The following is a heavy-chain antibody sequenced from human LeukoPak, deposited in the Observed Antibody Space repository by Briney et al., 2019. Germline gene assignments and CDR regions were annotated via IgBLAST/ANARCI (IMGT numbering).Heavy chain of an antibody. CDR3: ARLRHIVVVTAITPGCFDY. V-gene: IGHV5-51*01. Sequence: GESLQISSKGSGYTFTSYWIGWVRPAPGKGLGWMGLIYPGDSKTRYSPSFQGQVTISADKSISTAYLQWRSLKASDTAMYYCARLRHIVVVTAITPGCFDYWGQGTLVTVSS. J-gene: IGHJ4*02. D-gene: IGHD2-21*02. CDR2: IYPGDSKT. CDR1: GYTFTSYW.